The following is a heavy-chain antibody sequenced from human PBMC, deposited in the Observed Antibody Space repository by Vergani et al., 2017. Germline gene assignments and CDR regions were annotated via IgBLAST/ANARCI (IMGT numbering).Heavy chain of an antibody. V-gene: IGHV4-31*03. D-gene: IGHD3-3*01. CDR1: GGSISSGSYY. CDR3: ARGTEAYYDFWSGRNNWFDP. Sequence: QVQLQESGPGLVKPSQTLSLTCTVSGGSISSGSYYWSWIRQHPGKGLEWIGYIYYSGSTYYNPSLKSRVTISVDTSKNQFSLKLSSVTAADTAVYYCARGTEAYYDFWSGRNNWFDPWGQGTLVTVSS. J-gene: IGHJ5*02. CDR2: IYYSGST.